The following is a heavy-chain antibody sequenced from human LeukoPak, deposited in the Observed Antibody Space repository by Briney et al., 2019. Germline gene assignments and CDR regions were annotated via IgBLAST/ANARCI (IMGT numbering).Heavy chain of an antibody. J-gene: IGHJ3*02. CDR3: ARDRRLLSGAFDI. D-gene: IGHD2/OR15-2a*01. V-gene: IGHV4-61*02. Sequence: SETLSLTCTVSGDSISTGSYYWSWIRQPAGRGLEWIGRIYTSGSTKYNPSLKSRVTISVDTSKNQFSLKLSSVTAADTAVYYCARDRRLLSGAFDIWGQGTMVTVSS. CDR2: IYTSGST. CDR1: GDSISTGSYY.